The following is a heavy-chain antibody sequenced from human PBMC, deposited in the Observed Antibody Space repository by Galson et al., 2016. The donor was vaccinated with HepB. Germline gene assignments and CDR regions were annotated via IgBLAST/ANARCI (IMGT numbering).Heavy chain of an antibody. Sequence: SVKVSCKASGGTFNSYAISWVRQAPGQGLEWLGGIIPILGTAKYAQTFQGRVTITADQSTRAAYIEVSSLTSEDTALYYCARGAHWGSGYGMDVWGQGTTVTVSS. V-gene: IGHV1-69*10. CDR1: GGTFNSYA. CDR3: ARGAHWGSGYGMDV. CDR2: IIPILGTA. D-gene: IGHD7-27*01. J-gene: IGHJ6*02.